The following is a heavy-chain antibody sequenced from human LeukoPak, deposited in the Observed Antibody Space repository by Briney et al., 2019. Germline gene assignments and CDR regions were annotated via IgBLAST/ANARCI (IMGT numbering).Heavy chain of an antibody. Sequence: PSETLSLACSVSGAFTSTYYWSWVRQPPTGGLEWIGYVFYSGNSNYNPNFTSRVTMSVDTSKSQFSLKLTSLSAADTAVHYCARIDPLGFFDQWGQGTLVTVSS. D-gene: IGHD6-25*01. J-gene: IGHJ4*02. CDR1: GAFTSTYY. V-gene: IGHV4-59*13. CDR2: VFYSGNS. CDR3: ARIDPLGFFDQ.